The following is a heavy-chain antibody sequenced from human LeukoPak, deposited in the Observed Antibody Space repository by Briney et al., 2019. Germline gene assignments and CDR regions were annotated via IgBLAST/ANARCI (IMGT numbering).Heavy chain of an antibody. CDR3: ARHPSLSSNTFYGMDV. V-gene: IGHV4-39*01. D-gene: IGHD5/OR15-5a*01. CDR1: GGSVCSCDYF. CDR2: LYNRRTT. J-gene: IGHJ6*02. Sequence: PSETLSLTCTVSGGSVCSCDYFWVWIRQTPGKGLEGCGTLYNRRTTYYNPSHKSRVAMSIYTFNRHFSLRLSSVTAADTAVYYCARHPSLSSNTFYGMDVWGQGTTVTVSS.